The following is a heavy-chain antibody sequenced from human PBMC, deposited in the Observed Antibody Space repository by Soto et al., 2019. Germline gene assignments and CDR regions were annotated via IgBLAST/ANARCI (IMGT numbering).Heavy chain of an antibody. CDR3: AKDFCSSTTCYGGGGLSTFYYFMDV. J-gene: IGHJ6*03. CDR2: ITWNSGNI. Sequence: GGSLRLSCAASGFTFDDYAVHWVRQAPGKGLEWVSGITWNSGNIVYADSVKGRFTISRDNAKNSLFLQMNSLRAEDTALYYCAKDFCSSTTCYGGGGLSTFYYFMDVWGKGTTVTVSS. V-gene: IGHV3-9*01. CDR1: GFTFDDYA. D-gene: IGHD2-2*01.